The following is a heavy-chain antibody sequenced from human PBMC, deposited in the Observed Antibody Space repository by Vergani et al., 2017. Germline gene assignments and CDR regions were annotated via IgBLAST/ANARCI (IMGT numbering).Heavy chain of an antibody. CDR2: IDHTGRS. D-gene: IGHD4-11*01. V-gene: IGHV4-34*10. Sequence: QVQLQESGPGLLKPSETLSLTCVVNGGSFTSYHWTWIRQSPGEGLEWVGDIDHTGRSEYNPSLKGRLTMSVDKSRNQFSLTLNSVTATDTAIYFCARVNTETDGHLYYYYYMDVWGQGTAVTVS. CDR1: GGSFTSYH. J-gene: IGHJ6*03. CDR3: ARVNTETDGHLYYYYYMDV.